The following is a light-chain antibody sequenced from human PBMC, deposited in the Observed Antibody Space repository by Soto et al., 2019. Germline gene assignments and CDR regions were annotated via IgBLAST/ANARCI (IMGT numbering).Light chain of an antibody. CDR2: DAS. V-gene: IGKV3-11*01. Sequence: VLTQSPATLSLSPGERATLSCRASLNVNSYLAWYQQKPGQAPRLLIYDASNRAAGIPARFSGSGSGTDFTLTISSLEPEDFAVYYCQQRYNWPLTFGGGTKVEIK. CDR3: QQRYNWPLT. J-gene: IGKJ4*01. CDR1: LNVNSY.